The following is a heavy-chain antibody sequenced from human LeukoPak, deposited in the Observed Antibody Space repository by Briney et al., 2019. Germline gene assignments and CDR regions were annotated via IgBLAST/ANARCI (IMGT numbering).Heavy chain of an antibody. J-gene: IGHJ4*02. Sequence: SETLSLTCTVSGGSVSSGSYYWTWIRQPPGKGLEWIGYIYYSGSTNYNPSLKSRVTISLDTSKNHFSLKLSSVTAADTAVYYCAIVAAGTPYYFDYWGQGTLVTVSS. CDR3: AIVAAGTPYYFDY. CDR1: GGSVSSGSYY. CDR2: IYYSGST. V-gene: IGHV4-61*03. D-gene: IGHD6-13*01.